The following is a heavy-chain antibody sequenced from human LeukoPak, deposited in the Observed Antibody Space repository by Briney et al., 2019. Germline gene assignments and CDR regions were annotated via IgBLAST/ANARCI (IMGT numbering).Heavy chain of an antibody. CDR3: ARVEGNKYGSASYSYYYYGMDV. CDR2: INSYNGNT. Sequence: ASVKVSCKASVYTFTSYGISWVRQAPGQGLEWMGWINSYNGNTNYAQKSQGRVTMTTDTSTSTAYMELRSLRSDDTAVYYCARVEGNKYGSASYSYYYYGMDVWGQGTTVTVSS. J-gene: IGHJ6*02. CDR1: VYTFTSYG. D-gene: IGHD3-10*01. V-gene: IGHV1-18*01.